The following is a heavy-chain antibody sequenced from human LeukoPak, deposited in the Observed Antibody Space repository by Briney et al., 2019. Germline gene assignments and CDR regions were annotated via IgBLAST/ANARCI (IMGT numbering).Heavy chain of an antibody. V-gene: IGHV1-2*02. J-gene: IGHJ4*02. CDR1: GYTFTSYG. D-gene: IGHD3-9*01. CDR3: ARDLGDILTGLSLN. CDR2: INPNSGGT. Sequence: ASVKVSCKASGYTFTSYGFSWVRQAPGQGLEWMGWINPNSGGTNYAQKFQGRVTMTRDTSISTAYMELSRLRSDDTAVYYCARDLGDILTGLSLNWGQGTLVTVSS.